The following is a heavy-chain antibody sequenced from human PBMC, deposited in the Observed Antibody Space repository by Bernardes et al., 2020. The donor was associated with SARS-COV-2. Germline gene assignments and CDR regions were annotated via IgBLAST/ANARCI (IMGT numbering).Heavy chain of an antibody. J-gene: IGHJ6*02. CDR1: GYTLTELS. D-gene: IGHD1-1*01. CDR3: ATSYNWKADYYYYGMDV. Sequence: ASVKVSCKVSGYTLTELSMHWVRQAPGKGLEWMGGFDPEDGETIYAQKFQGRVTMTEDTSTDTAYMELSSLRSEDTAVYYCATSYNWKADYYYYGMDVWGQGTTVTVSS. CDR2: FDPEDGET. V-gene: IGHV1-24*01.